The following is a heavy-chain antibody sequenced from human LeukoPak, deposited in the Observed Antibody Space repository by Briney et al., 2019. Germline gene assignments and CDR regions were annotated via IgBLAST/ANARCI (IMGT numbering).Heavy chain of an antibody. D-gene: IGHD3-22*01. CDR1: SGSISSSSYY. J-gene: IGHJ4*02. Sequence: SETLSLTCTVSSGSISSSSYYWGWIRQPPGKGLDWIGSIYYSGSTYYNPSLKSRVTISLDTSKNEFSLKVRSVTAADTAVYYCAREADYYSTSQTYDYWGQGTLVTVSS. CDR3: AREADYYSTSQTYDY. CDR2: IYYSGST. V-gene: IGHV4-39*07.